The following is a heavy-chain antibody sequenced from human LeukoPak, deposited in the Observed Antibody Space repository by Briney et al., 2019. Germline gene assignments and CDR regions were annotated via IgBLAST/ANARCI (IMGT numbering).Heavy chain of an antibody. CDR3: AKGGSIVVVTAITY. Sequence: GGSLRLSCAASGFTFSSYAMSWVRQAPGKGLEWVSFLSGSGAGTYYADSVKGRFTISRDNSKNTLYLQMNSLRAEDTAVYYCAKGGSIVVVTAITYWGQGTLVTVSS. CDR2: LSGSGAGT. D-gene: IGHD2-21*02. CDR1: GFTFSSYA. J-gene: IGHJ4*02. V-gene: IGHV3-23*01.